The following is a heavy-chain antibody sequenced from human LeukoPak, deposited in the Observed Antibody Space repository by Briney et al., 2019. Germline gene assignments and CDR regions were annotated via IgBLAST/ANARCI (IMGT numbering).Heavy chain of an antibody. CDR1: GFTFSSFD. CDR3: ARGEVVEGVKGGVDY. J-gene: IGHJ4*02. D-gene: IGHD3-16*01. V-gene: IGHV3-30*01. CDR2: ISYDGSNK. Sequence: PGRSLRLSCEASGFTFSSFDMHWVRQAPGKGLEWVAVISYDGSNKYYADSVKGRVTISRDNSENTLYLRVNSLRADDTAVYFCARGEVVEGVKGGVDYWGQGTLVTASS.